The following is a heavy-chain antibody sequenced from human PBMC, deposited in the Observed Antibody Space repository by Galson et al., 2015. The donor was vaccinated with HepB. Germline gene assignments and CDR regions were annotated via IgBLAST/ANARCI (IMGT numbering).Heavy chain of an antibody. CDR1: GYTFTSYG. Sequence: SVKVSCKASGYTFTSYGISWVRQAPGQGLEWMGWISAYNGNTNYAQKLQGRVTMTTDTSTSTAYMELRSLRSDDTAVYYCARDGGVRSSIDYYDSSGYYYWGQGTLVTVSS. J-gene: IGHJ4*02. D-gene: IGHD3-22*01. V-gene: IGHV1-18*01. CDR3: ARDGGVRSSIDYYDSSGYYY. CDR2: ISAYNGNT.